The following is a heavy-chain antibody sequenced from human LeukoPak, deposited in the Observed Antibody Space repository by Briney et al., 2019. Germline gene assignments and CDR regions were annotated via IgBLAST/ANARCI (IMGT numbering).Heavy chain of an antibody. Sequence: PGGSLRLSCAASGFTFSSYEMNWVRQAPGKGLEWVSYISSSGSTIYYADSVKGRFTISRDDSKNTLYLEMNSLRAEDTAVYYCAILVGTTRGYWGQGTLVTVSS. CDR1: GFTFSSYE. V-gene: IGHV3-48*03. CDR3: AILVGTTRGY. J-gene: IGHJ4*02. D-gene: IGHD1-26*01. CDR2: ISSSGSTI.